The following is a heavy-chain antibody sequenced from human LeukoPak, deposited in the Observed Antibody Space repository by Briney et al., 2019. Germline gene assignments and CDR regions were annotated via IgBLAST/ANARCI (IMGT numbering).Heavy chain of an antibody. D-gene: IGHD3-10*01. V-gene: IGHV1-18*01. CDR2: ISAYNGNT. Sequence: AASVKVSCKASGYTFTSYGISWVRQAPGQGLEWMGWISAYNGNTNYAQKLQGRVTMTTDTSTSTAYMELRSLRSDDTAVYYCARVRPDYYGSGSYQDYWGQGTLVTVSS. J-gene: IGHJ4*02. CDR1: GYTFTSYG. CDR3: ARVRPDYYGSGSYQDY.